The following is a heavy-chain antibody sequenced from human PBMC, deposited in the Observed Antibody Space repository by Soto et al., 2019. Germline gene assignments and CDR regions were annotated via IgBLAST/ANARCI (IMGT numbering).Heavy chain of an antibody. J-gene: IGHJ4*02. CDR1: GYSFSFYG. Sequence: ASVKVSCKASGYSFSFYGINWVRQAPGQGLEWMGWINPSDGNRSFAQKFEDRVTMTTATSTNTVFLELRSLKSDDTAIYYCARDRLRGYDSSGFYSWGRGTMVTVSS. CDR2: INPSDGNR. D-gene: IGHD3-22*01. CDR3: ARDRLRGYDSSGFYS. V-gene: IGHV1-18*01.